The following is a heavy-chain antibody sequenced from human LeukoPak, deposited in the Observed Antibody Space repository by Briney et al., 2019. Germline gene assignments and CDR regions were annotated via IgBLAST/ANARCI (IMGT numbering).Heavy chain of an antibody. CDR2: ISGSGGST. CDR3: ARDRSEYYYYAMDV. V-gene: IGHV3-23*01. CDR1: GFTLSSYA. J-gene: IGHJ6*02. Sequence: QPGGSLRLSCAASGFTLSSYAMSWVRQAPGKGLEWVSAISGSGGSTYYADPVKGRFTISRDNSKNTLYLQMNSLRVEDTAVYYCARDRSEYYYYAMDVWGQGATVTVSS.